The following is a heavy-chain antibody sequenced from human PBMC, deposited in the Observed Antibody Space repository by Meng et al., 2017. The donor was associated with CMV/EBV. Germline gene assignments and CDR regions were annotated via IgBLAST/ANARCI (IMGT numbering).Heavy chain of an antibody. D-gene: IGHD3-10*01. CDR2: ISYDGSNK. CDR3: ARERSPKPYGSGSYRNIWFDP. J-gene: IGHJ5*02. CDR1: GFTFSSYA. V-gene: IGHV3-30*04. Sequence: GESLKISCAASGFTFSSYAMHWVRQAPGKGLEWVAVISYDGSNKYYADSVKGRFTISRDNSKNTLYLQMNSLRAEDTAVYYCARERSPKPYGSGSYRNIWFDPWGQGTLVTVSS.